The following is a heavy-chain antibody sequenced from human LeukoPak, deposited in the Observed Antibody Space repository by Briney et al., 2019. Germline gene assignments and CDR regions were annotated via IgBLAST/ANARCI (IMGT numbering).Heavy chain of an antibody. D-gene: IGHD6-6*01. V-gene: IGHV1-18*01. CDR3: AGASSGHTFDY. J-gene: IGHJ4*02. CDR2: ISAHNGNT. Sequence: ASVKVSCKASGYTFTSYDFNWVRQAPGQGLEWLGWISAHNGNTMYARKFQGRVTMTTDTSTSTAYMELRSLRSDDTAFYYCAGASSGHTFDYWGQGSLVTVSS. CDR1: GYTFTSYD.